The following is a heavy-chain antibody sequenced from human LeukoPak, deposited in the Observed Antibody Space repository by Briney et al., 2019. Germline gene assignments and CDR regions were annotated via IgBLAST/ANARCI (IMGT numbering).Heavy chain of an antibody. J-gene: IGHJ3*01. CDR2: IWYDGSNK. CDR1: GFTFNTFD. Sequence: PARSLRLSCAASGFTFNTFDMHWVRQAPGKGLEWVAVIWYDGSNKYYADSVKGRFTISRDNSKNTLYLQMNSLRAEDTAVYYCARQSFATIVSAFAFWGQGTMVTVSS. D-gene: IGHD1-26*01. V-gene: IGHV3-33*01. CDR3: ARQSFATIVSAFAF.